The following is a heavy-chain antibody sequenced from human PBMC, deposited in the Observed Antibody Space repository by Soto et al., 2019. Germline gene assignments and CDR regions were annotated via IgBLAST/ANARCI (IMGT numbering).Heavy chain of an antibody. V-gene: IGHV4-39*01. CDR1: GGAVGSSSYY. CDR2: VYYSGST. J-gene: IGHJ4*02. CDR3: ARQPRWTLTYCPGYDYYLYA. D-gene: IGHD3-3*01. Sequence: PSETLSHTCTVSGGAVGSSSYYWGWIRQPPRKGLEWIGSVYYSGSTYDNPSLKGRVTMSVDTSKNQISLKLNSLTAADTAVYFCARQPRWTLTYCPGYDYYLYACARGTLVTVSS.